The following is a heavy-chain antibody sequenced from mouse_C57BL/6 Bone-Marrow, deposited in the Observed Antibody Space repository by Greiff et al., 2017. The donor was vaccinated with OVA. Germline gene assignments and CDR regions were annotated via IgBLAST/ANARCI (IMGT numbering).Heavy chain of an antibody. Sequence: QVQLQQPGAELVRPGSSVKLSCKASGYTFTSYWLHWVKQRPIQGLDWIGNIDPSDSETHYNQKFKDKATLTVDKSSSTAYMQLSSLTSEDSAVYYCARRGGNYEEGYYAMDYWGQGTSVTVSS. CDR2: IDPSDSET. D-gene: IGHD2-1*01. CDR1: GYTFTSYW. CDR3: ARRGGNYEEGYYAMDY. J-gene: IGHJ4*01. V-gene: IGHV1-52*01.